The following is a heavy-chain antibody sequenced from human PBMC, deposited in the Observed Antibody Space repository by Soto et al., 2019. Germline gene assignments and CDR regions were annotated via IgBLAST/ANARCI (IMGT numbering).Heavy chain of an antibody. Sequence: GGSLRLSCAASGFTFSSYGMHWVRQAPGKGLEWVAVISYDGGNKYYADSVKGRFTISRDNSKNTLYLQMNSLRAEDTAVYYCAKDGDYWRMATNYYFDYWGQGTLVTVSS. CDR3: AKDGDYWRMATNYYFDY. V-gene: IGHV3-30*18. J-gene: IGHJ4*02. CDR1: GFTFSSYG. D-gene: IGHD4-17*01. CDR2: ISYDGGNK.